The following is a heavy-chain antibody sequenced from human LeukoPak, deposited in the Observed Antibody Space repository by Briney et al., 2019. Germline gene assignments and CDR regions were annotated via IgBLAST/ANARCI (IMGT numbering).Heavy chain of an antibody. D-gene: IGHD4-23*01. CDR3: ARDYGGSSGWFDP. V-gene: IGHV1-8*01. CDR1: GYTFTSYY. J-gene: IGHJ5*02. Sequence: ASVKVSCKASGYTFTSYYINWVRQATGQGLEWMGWMSPNSDNTGYAQKFQGRVTFTRDTSISTAYMELRSLTSEDTAVYYCARDYGGSSGWFDPWGQGTLVTVSS. CDR2: MSPNSDNT.